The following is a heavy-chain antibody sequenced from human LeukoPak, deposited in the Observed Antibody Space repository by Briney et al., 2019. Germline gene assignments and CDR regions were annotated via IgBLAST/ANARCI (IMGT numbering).Heavy chain of an antibody. CDR2: IIPIFGTA. Sequence: ASVKVSCMASGGTFRSYAISWVRQAPGQGLEWMGGIIPIFGTANYAQKFQGRVTITADESTSTAYMELSSLRSEDTAVYYCARDYCGGDCPIGGLLPFDYWGQGTLVTVSS. CDR3: ARDYCGGDCPIGGLLPFDY. V-gene: IGHV1-69*13. CDR1: GGTFRSYA. J-gene: IGHJ4*02. D-gene: IGHD2-21*01.